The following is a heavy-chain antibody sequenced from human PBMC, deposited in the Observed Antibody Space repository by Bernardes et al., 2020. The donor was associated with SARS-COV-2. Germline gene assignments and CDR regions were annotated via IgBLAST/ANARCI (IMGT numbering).Heavy chain of an antibody. Sequence: GGSLRLSCTTSGFTFGDYAMSWIRQAPGKGLEWVGVIKSKTYRGTAEYAASVKGRFTISRDDSKSVAYLHMNILEMEDSALYYCSLGVTAALWGQGALVTVSS. J-gene: IGHJ4*02. CDR3: SLGVTAAL. CDR1: GFTFGDYA. D-gene: IGHD6-13*01. V-gene: IGHV3-49*03. CDR2: IKSKTYRGTA.